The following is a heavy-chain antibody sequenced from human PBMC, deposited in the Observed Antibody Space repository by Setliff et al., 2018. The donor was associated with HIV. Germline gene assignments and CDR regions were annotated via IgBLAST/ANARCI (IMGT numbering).Heavy chain of an antibody. CDR2: IYTSGST. Sequence: SETLSLTCTVSGGSISSGTSYWSWIRQPAGKGLEWIGRIYTSGSTNYNPSLKSRVTIKVDTFHNQFSLKLSSVTAADTAVYYCASRENPRGGYPKGWFDPWGQGTLVTVSS. CDR3: ASRENPRGGYPKGWFDP. J-gene: IGHJ5*02. CDR1: GGSISSGTSY. V-gene: IGHV4-61*02. D-gene: IGHD3-22*01.